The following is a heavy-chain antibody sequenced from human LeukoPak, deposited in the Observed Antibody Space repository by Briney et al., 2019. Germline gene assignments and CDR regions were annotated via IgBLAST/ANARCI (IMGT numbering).Heavy chain of an antibody. J-gene: IGHJ5*02. V-gene: IGHV4-39*01. CDR1: GGSISSSSYY. D-gene: IGHD6-13*01. Sequence: SSETLSLTCTVSGGSISSSSYYWGWIRQPPGKGLEWIGSIYYSGSTYYNPSLKSRVTISVDTSKNQFSLKLSSVTAADTAVYYCARRGYSSSWYGTRMNWFDPWGQGTPVTVSS. CDR2: IYYSGST. CDR3: ARRGYSSSWYGTRMNWFDP.